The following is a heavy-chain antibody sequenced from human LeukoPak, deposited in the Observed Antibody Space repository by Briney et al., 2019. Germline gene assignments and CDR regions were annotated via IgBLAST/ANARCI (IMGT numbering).Heavy chain of an antibody. CDR3: ARHYPGYDIVVVPAAMAFDY. Sequence: SETLSLTCTVSGGSISSSSYYWGWIRQPPGKGLEWIGSIYYSGSTYYNPSLKSRVTISVDTSKHQFSLKPSSVTSADTAVYSCARHYPGYDIVVVPAAMAFDYWGQGTLVTVSS. CDR1: GGSISSSSYY. CDR2: IYYSGST. D-gene: IGHD2-2*01. J-gene: IGHJ4*02. V-gene: IGHV4-39*01.